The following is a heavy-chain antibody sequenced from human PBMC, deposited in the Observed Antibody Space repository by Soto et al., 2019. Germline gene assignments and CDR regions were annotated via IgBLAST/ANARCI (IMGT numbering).Heavy chain of an antibody. CDR2: ISAYNGNT. D-gene: IGHD3-3*01. CDR1: GYTFTSYG. J-gene: IGHJ4*02. V-gene: IGHV1-18*01. CDR3: ARAARDYDFWSGYNQNYYFDY. Sequence: ASVKVSCKASGYTFTSYGISWVRQAPGQGLEWMGWISAYNGNTNYAQKLQGRVTMTTDTSTSTAYMELRSLRSDDTAVYYCARAARDYDFWSGYNQNYYFDYWGQGTLVTVS.